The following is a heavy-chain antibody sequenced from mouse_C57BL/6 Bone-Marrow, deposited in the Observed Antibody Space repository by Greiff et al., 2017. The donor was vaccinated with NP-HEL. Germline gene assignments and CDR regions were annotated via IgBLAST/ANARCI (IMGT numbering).Heavy chain of an antibody. J-gene: IGHJ2*01. V-gene: IGHV1-69*01. CDR3: AREGNYFDY. Sequence: VQLQQPGAELVMPGASVKLSCKASGFTFTSYWMHWVKQRPGQGLEWIGEIDPSDSYTNYNHKFKGKFTLTVDKSSSTAYRQLSSLTSEDSAVYYCAREGNYFDYWGQGTTLSVSS. CDR1: GFTFTSYW. CDR2: IDPSDSYT.